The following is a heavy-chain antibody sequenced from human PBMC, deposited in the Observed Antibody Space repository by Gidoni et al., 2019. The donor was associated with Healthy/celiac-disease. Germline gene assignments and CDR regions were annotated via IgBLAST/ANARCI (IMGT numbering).Heavy chain of an antibody. CDR1: GGSFSGYY. J-gene: IGHJ5*02. D-gene: IGHD2-2*01. CDR3: ARGSKIVVVPAARPVSARNWFDP. V-gene: IGHV4-34*01. Sequence: QVQLQQWGAGLLKPSETLSLTCAVYGGSFSGYYWSWIRQPPGKGLEWIGEIHHSGSTNYNPSLKSRVTISVDTSKNQFSLKLSSVTAADTAVYYCARGSKIVVVPAARPVSARNWFDPWGQGTLVTVSS. CDR2: IHHSGST.